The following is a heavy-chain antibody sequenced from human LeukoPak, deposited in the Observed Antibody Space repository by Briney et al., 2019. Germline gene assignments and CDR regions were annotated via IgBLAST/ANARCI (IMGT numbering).Heavy chain of an antibody. CDR2: ISSSSYI. V-gene: IGHV3-21*01. CDR1: GFTFSSYS. D-gene: IGHD6-13*01. CDR3: ARDLGAAAGTSDAFDI. J-gene: IGHJ3*02. Sequence: PGGSLRLSCAASGFTFSSYSMNWVRQAPGKGLEWVSSISSSSYIYYADSVKGRFTISRDNAKTSLYPQMNSLRAEDTAVYYCARDLGAAAGTSDAFDIWGQGTMVTVSS.